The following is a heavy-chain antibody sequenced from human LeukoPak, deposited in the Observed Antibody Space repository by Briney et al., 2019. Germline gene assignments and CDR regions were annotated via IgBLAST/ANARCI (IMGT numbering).Heavy chain of an antibody. Sequence: GGSLRLSCAASGFTFDDYGMSWVRQAPGKGLEWVSGINWNGGSTGYADSVKGRFTISRDNAKNSLYLQMNSLRAEDSALYYCAVQLEPRDFHYQDGLGKGATVTGSS. CDR3: AVQLEPRDFHYQDG. CDR1: GFTFDDYG. CDR2: INWNGGST. V-gene: IGHV3-20*04. J-gene: IGHJ6*03. D-gene: IGHD1-1*01.